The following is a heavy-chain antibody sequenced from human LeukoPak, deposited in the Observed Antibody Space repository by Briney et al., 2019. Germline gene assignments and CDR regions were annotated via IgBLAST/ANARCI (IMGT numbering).Heavy chain of an antibody. CDR3: ARGGYYGSGSLVP. CDR2: IYYSGST. J-gene: IGHJ5*02. D-gene: IGHD3-10*01. V-gene: IGHV4-59*01. Sequence: SGTLSLTCTVSGGSISSYYWSWIWQPPGKGLEWIGYIYYSGSTNYNPSLKSRVTISVDTSKNQFSLKLSSVTAADTAVYYCARGGYYGSGSLVPWGQGTLVTVS. CDR1: GGSISSYY.